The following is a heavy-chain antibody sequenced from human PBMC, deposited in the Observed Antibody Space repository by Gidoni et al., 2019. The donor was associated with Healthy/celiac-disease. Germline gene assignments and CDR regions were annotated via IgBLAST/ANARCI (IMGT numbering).Heavy chain of an antibody. CDR2: IYYSVST. Sequence: QVQLQESGPGLVKPSETLSLTCTVSGGSVSSGSYYWSWIRQPPGKGLEWIGYIYYSVSTNYNPSLKSRVTISVDTSKNQFSLKLSSVTAADTAVYYCARDGKLAEEYFQHWGQGTLVTVSS. D-gene: IGHD6-6*01. CDR1: GGSVSSGSYY. CDR3: ARDGKLAEEYFQH. V-gene: IGHV4-61*01. J-gene: IGHJ1*01.